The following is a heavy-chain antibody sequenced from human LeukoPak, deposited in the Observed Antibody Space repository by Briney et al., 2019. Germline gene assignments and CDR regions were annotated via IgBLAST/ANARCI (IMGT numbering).Heavy chain of an antibody. CDR2: ISGSGGST. J-gene: IGHJ4*02. CDR1: GFTFSSYA. CDR3: AKSSSSTVVTPLDF. Sequence: GGSLRLSCAASGFTFSSYAMSWVRQAPGKGLEWVSAISGSGGSTYYADSVKGRFTISRDNSKNTLYLQMNSLRAEDTAVYYCAKSSSSTVVTPLDFWGQGTLVTVSS. V-gene: IGHV3-23*01. D-gene: IGHD4-23*01.